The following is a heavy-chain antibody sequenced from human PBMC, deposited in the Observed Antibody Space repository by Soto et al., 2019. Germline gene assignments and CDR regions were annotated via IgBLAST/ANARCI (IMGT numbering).Heavy chain of an antibody. CDR1: GGTFSSYT. CDR3: ARVHDYGDYGFDY. CDR2: IIPILGIA. D-gene: IGHD4-17*01. J-gene: IGHJ4*02. Sequence: QVQLVQSGAEVKKPGSSVKVSCKASGGTFSSYTISWVRQAPGQGLEWMGRIIPILGIANYAQKFQGRVTITADKSTSTAHMELSSLRSEDTAVYYCARVHDYGDYGFDYWGQGTLVTVSS. V-gene: IGHV1-69*02.